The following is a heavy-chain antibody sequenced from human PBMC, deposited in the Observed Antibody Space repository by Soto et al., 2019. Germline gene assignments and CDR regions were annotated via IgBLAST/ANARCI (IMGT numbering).Heavy chain of an antibody. J-gene: IGHJ5*02. CDR1: RDSVRSGDYY. Sequence: LSNSGAVSRDSVRSGDYYWTWIRQPPGKGLEWVGHIYFSGRTNYIPSLESRVTISLDTSKNQFSLKLTSVTAADTAVYYFSRVPIDTKRLYCSDPSGQRTLVSV. D-gene: IGHD2-15*01. CDR3: SRVPIDTKRLYCSDP. V-gene: IGHV4-61*08. CDR2: IYFSGRT.